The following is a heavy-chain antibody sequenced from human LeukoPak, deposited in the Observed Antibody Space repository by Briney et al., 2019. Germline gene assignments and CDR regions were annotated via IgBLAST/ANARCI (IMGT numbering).Heavy chain of an antibody. Sequence: ASVKVSCKASGYTFTDYYIHWVRQAPGQGLDWMGWVNPNSGSTKYVQKFQGRVTTTRDTSITTAYMDLSSLRSDDTAIYYCARARREYSSGWYLDYFDYWGQGALVTVSA. D-gene: IGHD6-19*01. CDR1: GYTFTDYY. J-gene: IGHJ4*02. V-gene: IGHV1-2*02. CDR2: VNPNSGST. CDR3: ARARREYSSGWYLDYFDY.